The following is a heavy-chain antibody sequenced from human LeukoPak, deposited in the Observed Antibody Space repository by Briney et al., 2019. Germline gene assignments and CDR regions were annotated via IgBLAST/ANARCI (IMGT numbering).Heavy chain of an antibody. D-gene: IGHD3-9*01. CDR3: TTDYDILTGYPPFDY. Sequence: KTGGSLRLSSAASGFTFSNAWMSWVRQAPGKGLEWVGRIKSKTDGGTTDYAAPVKGRFTISRDDSKNTLYLQMNSLKTEDTAVYYCTTDYDILTGYPPFDYWGQGTLVTVSS. CDR1: GFTFSNAW. CDR2: IKSKTDGGTT. J-gene: IGHJ4*02. V-gene: IGHV3-15*01.